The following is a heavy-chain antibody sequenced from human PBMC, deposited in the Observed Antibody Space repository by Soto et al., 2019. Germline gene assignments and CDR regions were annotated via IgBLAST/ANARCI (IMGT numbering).Heavy chain of an antibody. V-gene: IGHV4-39*01. J-gene: IGHJ6*03. Sequence: SETLSLTCTVSGGSISSSSYYWGWIRQPPGKGLEWIGSIYYSGSTYYNPSLKSRVTISVDTSKNQFSLKLSSVTAADTAVYYCALILEDILTGYPPHYYYYMDVWGKGTTVTVSS. D-gene: IGHD3-9*01. CDR1: GGSISSSSYY. CDR2: IYYSGST. CDR3: ALILEDILTGYPPHYYYYMDV.